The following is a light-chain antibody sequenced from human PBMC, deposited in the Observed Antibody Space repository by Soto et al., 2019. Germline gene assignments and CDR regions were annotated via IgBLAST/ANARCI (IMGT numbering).Light chain of an antibody. Sequence: EIVLTRSPVPLALSPGGKATLSCRACQSVSRNYVAWYPQKPGQSRRLLIYGASNRASGIPDRFSGSAAGGDFTLSIARLEHKDFAMYYFQQYGSTLLTFGGGTNVDIK. V-gene: IGKV3-20*01. CDR1: QSVSRNY. CDR3: QQYGSTLLT. CDR2: GAS. J-gene: IGKJ4*01.